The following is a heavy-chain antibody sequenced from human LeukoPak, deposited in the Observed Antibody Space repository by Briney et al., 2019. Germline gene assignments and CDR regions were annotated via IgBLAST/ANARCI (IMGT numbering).Heavy chain of an antibody. CDR3: AREPPPNYYDSSGYRINTFDI. V-gene: IGHV1-69*06. J-gene: IGHJ3*02. D-gene: IGHD3-22*01. CDR1: GGTFSSYA. CDR2: IIPIFGTA. Sequence: SVKVSCKASGGTFSSYAISWVRQAPGQGPEWMGRIIPIFGTANFAQKFQGRVTITADKSTSTAYMELSSLRFEDTAVYYCAREPPPNYYDSSGYRINTFDIWGQGTMVTVSS.